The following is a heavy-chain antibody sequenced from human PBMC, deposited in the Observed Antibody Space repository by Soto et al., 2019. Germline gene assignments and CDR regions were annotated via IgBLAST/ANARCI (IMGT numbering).Heavy chain of an antibody. D-gene: IGHD1-26*01. V-gene: IGHV1-46*01. Sequence: ASVKVSCKASGYTFTSYYMHWVRQAPGQGLEWMGIINPSGGSTSYAQKFQGRVTMTRDTSTSTVCMELSRLRSDDTAVYYCAREAIVAGATTGMDVWGQGTTVTVSS. CDR2: INPSGGST. CDR3: AREAIVAGATTGMDV. CDR1: GYTFTSYY. J-gene: IGHJ6*02.